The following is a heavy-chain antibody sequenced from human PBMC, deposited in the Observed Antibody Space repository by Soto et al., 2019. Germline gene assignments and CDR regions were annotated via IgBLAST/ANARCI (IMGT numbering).Heavy chain of an antibody. CDR2: IYCTGST. CDR1: GGSITSGGYY. D-gene: IGHD4-17*01. Sequence: QVQMQESGPGLVKPSQTLSLTCSVSGGSITSGGYYWTWIRQHPEKGLEWIGYIYCTGSTNYNPSLRSRVTISRDTSKNQFSLRLSSVTAADTAVYYCARAGDYTDYFRFDTWGQGTLVTVSS. J-gene: IGHJ5*02. V-gene: IGHV4-31*03. CDR3: ARAGDYTDYFRFDT.